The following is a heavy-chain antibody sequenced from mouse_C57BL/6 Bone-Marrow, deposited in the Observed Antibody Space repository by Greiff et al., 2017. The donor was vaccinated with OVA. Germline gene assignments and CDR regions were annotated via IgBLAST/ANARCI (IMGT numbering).Heavy chain of an antibody. CDR2: ISSGGSYT. CDR1: GFTFSSYG. CDR3: ARQGITTVVAPYAMDY. D-gene: IGHD1-1*01. J-gene: IGHJ4*01. V-gene: IGHV5-6*01. Sequence: EVNVVESGGDLVKPGGSLKLSCAASGFTFSSYGMSWVRQTPDKRLEWVATISSGGSYTYYPDSVKGRFTISRDNAKNTLYLQMSSLKSEDTAMYYCARQGITTVVAPYAMDYWGQGTSVTVSS.